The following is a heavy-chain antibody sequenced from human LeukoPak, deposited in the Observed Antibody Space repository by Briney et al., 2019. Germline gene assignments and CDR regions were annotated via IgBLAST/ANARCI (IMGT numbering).Heavy chain of an antibody. CDR2: INPNSGGT. CDR1: GYTFTGYY. J-gene: IGHJ6*03. Sequence: ASVKVSCKASGYTFTGYYMHWVRQAPGQGLEWMGWINPNSGGTNYAQKFQGRVTMTRNTSISTAYMELSSLKSEDTAVYYCARAGVFCSATNCYDYYYYMDVWGKGTTVTIAS. CDR3: ARAGVFCSATNCYDYYYYMDV. V-gene: IGHV1-2*02. D-gene: IGHD2-2*01.